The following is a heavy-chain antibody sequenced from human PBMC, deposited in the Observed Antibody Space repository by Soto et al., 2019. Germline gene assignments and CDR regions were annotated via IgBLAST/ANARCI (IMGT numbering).Heavy chain of an antibody. J-gene: IGHJ4*02. V-gene: IGHV4-59*12. D-gene: IGHD1-26*01. CDR3: ARVSGSYYFEDY. CDR2: IYYSGST. CDR1: GGSISSYY. Sequence: PSETLSLTCTVSGGSISSYYWSWIRQPPGKGLEWIGYIYYSGSTNYNPSLKSRVTISVDTSKNQFSLKLSSVTAADTAVYYCARVSGSYYFEDYWGQGTLVTVSS.